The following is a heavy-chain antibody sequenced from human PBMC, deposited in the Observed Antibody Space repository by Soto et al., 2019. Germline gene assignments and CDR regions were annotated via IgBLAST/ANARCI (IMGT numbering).Heavy chain of an antibody. D-gene: IGHD1-20*01. CDR3: ARGNWNYYYGFDV. V-gene: IGHV3-30*03. CDR2: ISSDGSEQ. CDR1: GFTFSSFV. J-gene: IGHJ6*02. Sequence: GGSLRLSCAASGFTFSSFVMHWVRQAPGKGLDWVAVISSDGSEQYYVDSVKGRFTISRDNANNSLYLQMNSLRAEDTAVYFCARGNWNYYYGFDVWGQGTTVTAP.